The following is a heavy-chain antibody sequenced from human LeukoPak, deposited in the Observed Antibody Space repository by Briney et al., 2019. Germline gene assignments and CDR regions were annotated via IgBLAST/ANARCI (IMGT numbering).Heavy chain of an antibody. Sequence: ASVKVSCKASGYTFTGYYMHWVRQAPGQGLEWMGWINPNSGGTNYAQKFQGRVTMTRDTSISTAYMELSRLRSDDTAVYYCARDGHKHYDIPFWFDPWGQGTLVTVSS. D-gene: IGHD3-9*01. CDR2: INPNSGGT. V-gene: IGHV1-2*02. CDR1: GYTFTGYY. CDR3: ARDGHKHYDIPFWFDP. J-gene: IGHJ5*02.